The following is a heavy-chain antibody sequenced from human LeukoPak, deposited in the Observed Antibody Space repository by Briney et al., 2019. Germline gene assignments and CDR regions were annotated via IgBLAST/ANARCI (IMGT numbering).Heavy chain of an antibody. V-gene: IGHV4-39*02. CDR3: ARDRDSSGYSFDY. Sequence: DPSETLSLTCTVSGGSISSSSYYWGWIRQPPGKGLEWIGSIYYSGSTYYNPSLKSRVTISVDTSKNQFSLKLSSVTAADTAVYYCARDRDSSGYSFDYWGQGTLVTVSS. CDR2: IYYSGST. CDR1: GGSISSSSYY. D-gene: IGHD3-22*01. J-gene: IGHJ4*02.